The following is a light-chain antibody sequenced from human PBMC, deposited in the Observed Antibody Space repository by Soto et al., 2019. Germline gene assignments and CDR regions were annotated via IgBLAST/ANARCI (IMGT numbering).Light chain of an antibody. Sequence: DIQLTQSHSTLSASVGERVTLTCRASQSISSWLAWYQQKPGKAPKLLIYKASSLESGVPSRFSGSGSGTEFTLTISSLQPDDFATYYCQQYNSYSWTFGQGTKVDIK. V-gene: IGKV1-5*03. CDR3: QQYNSYSWT. J-gene: IGKJ1*01. CDR1: QSISSW. CDR2: KAS.